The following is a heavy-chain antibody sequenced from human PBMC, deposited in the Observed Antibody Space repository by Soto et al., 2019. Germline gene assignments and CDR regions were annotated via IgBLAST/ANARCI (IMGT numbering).Heavy chain of an antibody. Sequence: QVQLVESGGGVVQPGRSRRLSCAASGFTFSSYGMHWVRQAPGKVLEWVAVRSYDVSNKYYADSVKGRFTISRDNSKNTLYLQMNSLRAEDTAVYYCARSYCSSTSCYRSLDPWGQGTLVTVSS. CDR3: ARSYCSSTSCYRSLDP. CDR2: RSYDVSNK. J-gene: IGHJ5*02. V-gene: IGHV3-30*03. CDR1: GFTFSSYG. D-gene: IGHD2-2*01.